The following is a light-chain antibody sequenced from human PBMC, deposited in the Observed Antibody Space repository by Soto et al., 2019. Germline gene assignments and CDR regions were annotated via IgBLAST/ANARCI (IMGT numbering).Light chain of an antibody. CDR3: QQCGSSPIT. V-gene: IGKV3-20*01. Sequence: EIVLTQSPGTLSLSPGERATLSCRASQSVSSSYLAWYQQKPGQAPRLLIYSASSRATGIPDRFSGSGSGTDFTLTISRLEPEDFAVYYCQQCGSSPITFGQGTRLQIK. CDR1: QSVSSSY. J-gene: IGKJ5*01. CDR2: SAS.